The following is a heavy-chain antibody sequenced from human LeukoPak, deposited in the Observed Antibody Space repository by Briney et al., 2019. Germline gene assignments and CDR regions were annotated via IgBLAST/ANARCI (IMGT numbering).Heavy chain of an antibody. J-gene: IGHJ4*02. Sequence: SETLSLTCAVYVGSFSGYYWSWIRQTPGKGLEWIGEINHSGSTSYNPSLKSRVTMSVDKSKNQVSLKLISVTAADTAVYYCARDALGYYTNTGYPLLYYFDSWGPGTLVTVSS. CDR1: VGSFSGYY. CDR2: INHSGST. D-gene: IGHD3-9*01. V-gene: IGHV4-34*01. CDR3: ARDALGYYTNTGYPLLYYFDS.